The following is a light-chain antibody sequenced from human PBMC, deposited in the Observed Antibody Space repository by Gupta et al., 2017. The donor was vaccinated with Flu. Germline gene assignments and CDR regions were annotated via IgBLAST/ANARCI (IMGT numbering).Light chain of an antibody. CDR1: QSLLHSNGDNY. CDR2: WGA. Sequence: TPGEPASRAGRSSQSLLHSNGDNYLEGYLQRPGQSTQRLIYWGASRAYGGPDRVRGSGSGTDFTLRSSRVEAEDVGVYYCMQELKIQPITFGQGTRLEIK. CDR3: MQELKIQPIT. V-gene: IGKV2-28*01. J-gene: IGKJ2*01.